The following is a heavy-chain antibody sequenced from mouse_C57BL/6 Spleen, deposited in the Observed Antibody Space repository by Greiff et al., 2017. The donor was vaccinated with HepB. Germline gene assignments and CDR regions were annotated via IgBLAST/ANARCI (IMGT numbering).Heavy chain of an antibody. J-gene: IGHJ3*01. CDR3: ARGEKSWPAWFAY. V-gene: IGHV1-55*01. CDR2: IYPGSGST. CDR1: GYTFTSYW. Sequence: VQLQQPGAELVKPGASVRMSCKASGYTFTSYWITWVKQRPGQGLEWIGDIYPGSGSTNYNEKFKSKATLTVDTSSSTAYMQLSSLTSEDSAVYYCARGEKSWPAWFAYWGQGTLVTVSA.